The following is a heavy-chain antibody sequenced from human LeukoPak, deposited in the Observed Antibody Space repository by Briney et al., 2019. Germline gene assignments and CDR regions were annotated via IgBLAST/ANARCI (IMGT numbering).Heavy chain of an antibody. Sequence: GGFLRLSCAASGFTFSSYGMHWVRQAPGKGLEWVAFIRYDGSNKYYADSVKGRFTISRDNSKNTLYLQMNSLRAEDTAVYYCAKEVYDSSGYNFDYWGQGTLVTVSS. J-gene: IGHJ4*02. CDR1: GFTFSSYG. V-gene: IGHV3-30*02. CDR3: AKEVYDSSGYNFDY. D-gene: IGHD3-22*01. CDR2: IRYDGSNK.